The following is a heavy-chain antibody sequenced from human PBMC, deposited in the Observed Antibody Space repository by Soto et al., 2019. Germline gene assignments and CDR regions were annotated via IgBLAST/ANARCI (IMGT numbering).Heavy chain of an antibody. J-gene: IGHJ4*02. CDR1: GYMFGNYP. D-gene: IGHD5-18*01. V-gene: IGHV1-3*04. Sequence: ASVKVSCKASGYMFGNYPMHWVRQAPGQRLEWMAWINTGTGRTDLSQKFQGRLTITTDTAASTVYMVLSGLRSEDTAVYYCAGYGVPSEMHPWGAAIDYWGQGTLVTVSS. CDR3: AGYGVPSEMHPWGAAIDY. CDR2: INTGTGRT.